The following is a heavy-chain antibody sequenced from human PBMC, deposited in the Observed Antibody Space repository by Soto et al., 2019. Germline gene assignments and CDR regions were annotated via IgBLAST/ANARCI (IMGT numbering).Heavy chain of an antibody. CDR3: ARSPIAAAGLGWFDP. D-gene: IGHD6-13*01. V-gene: IGHV3-21*01. CDR1: GFTFSSYS. CDR2: ISSSSSYI. Sequence: PGGSLRLSCAASGFTFSSYSMNWVRQAPGKGLEWVSSISSSSSYIYYADSVKGRFTISRDNAKNSLYLQMNSLRAEDTAVYYCARSPIAAAGLGWFDPWGQGTQVTVSS. J-gene: IGHJ5*02.